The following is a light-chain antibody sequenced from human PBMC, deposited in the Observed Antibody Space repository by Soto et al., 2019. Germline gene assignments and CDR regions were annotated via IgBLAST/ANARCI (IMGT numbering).Light chain of an antibody. CDR1: SSDVGGYNF. Sequence: QSALTQPASVSGSPGQSITISCTGTSSDVGGYNFVSWYQQHPGKAPKFIIYDVRNRPSGISNRFSGSRSGNTASLTISGLQAEDEADYYCSSYTSGSTVIFGGGTKVTLL. CDR3: SSYTSGSTVI. CDR2: DVR. V-gene: IGLV2-14*03. J-gene: IGLJ2*01.